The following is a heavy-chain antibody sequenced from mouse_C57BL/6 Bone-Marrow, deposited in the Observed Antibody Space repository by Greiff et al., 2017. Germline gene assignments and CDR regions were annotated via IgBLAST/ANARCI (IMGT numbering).Heavy chain of an antibody. CDR1: GFNIKDYY. Sequence: EVHLVESGAELVKPGASVKLSCTASGFNIKDYYIHWVKQRTEQGLEWIGRIDPEDGETKYAPKFQDKATITADTSSNTAYLQLSSLTSEDTADYYCTRSLIYYGTNYWGQGTTLTVSS. CDR3: TRSLIYYGTNY. D-gene: IGHD1-1*01. V-gene: IGHV14-2*01. J-gene: IGHJ2*01. CDR2: IDPEDGET.